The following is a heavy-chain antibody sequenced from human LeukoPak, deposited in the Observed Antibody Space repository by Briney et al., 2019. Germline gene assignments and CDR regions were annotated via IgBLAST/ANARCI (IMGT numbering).Heavy chain of an antibody. CDR3: AKDLCLSGGGSCYGGAFDI. J-gene: IGHJ3*02. CDR1: GFTFSSYG. Sequence: PGGSLRLSCAASGFTFSSYGMHWVRQAPGKGLEWVAVISYDGSNKYYADSVKGRFTISRDNSKNTLYLQMNSLRAEDTAVYYCAKDLCLSGGGSCYGGAFDIWGQGTMVTVSS. CDR2: ISYDGSNK. D-gene: IGHD2-15*01. V-gene: IGHV3-30*18.